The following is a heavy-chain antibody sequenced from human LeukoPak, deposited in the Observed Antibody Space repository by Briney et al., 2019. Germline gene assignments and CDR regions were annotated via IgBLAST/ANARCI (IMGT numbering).Heavy chain of an antibody. D-gene: IGHD1-26*01. CDR3: ARSLVVGATYPYH. J-gene: IGHJ5*02. CDR1: GFTFSSYG. Sequence: GGSLRLSCAASGFTFSSYGMHWVRQAPGKVLEWVAFIRYDGSNKDYTDSVKGRFTISRDNSKNTLYLQLNSLRAEDTAVYYCARSLVVGATYPYHWGQGTLVTVSS. CDR2: IRYDGSNK. V-gene: IGHV3-33*08.